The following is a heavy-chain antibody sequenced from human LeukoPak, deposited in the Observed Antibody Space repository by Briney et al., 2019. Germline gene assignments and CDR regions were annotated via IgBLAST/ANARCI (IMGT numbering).Heavy chain of an antibody. CDR3: AKSTSGYDWGYYFDY. V-gene: IGHV3-53*05. D-gene: IGHD5-12*01. J-gene: IGHJ4*02. CDR2: IYSGTT. CDR1: GFTVSANS. Sequence: GGSLRLSCTVSGFTVSANSMSWVRQAPGKGLEWVSFIYSGTTHYSDSVKGRFTISRDNSKNTLYLQMNSLRAEDTALYYCAKSTSGYDWGYYFDYWGQGTLVTVSS.